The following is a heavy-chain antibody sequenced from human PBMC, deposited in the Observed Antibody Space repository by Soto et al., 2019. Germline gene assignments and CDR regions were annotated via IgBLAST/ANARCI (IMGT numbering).Heavy chain of an antibody. J-gene: IGHJ4*02. Sequence: GASVKVSCKASGYTFTTSGIGWARQAPGQGLEWMGWISAYNGNTNYAQKLQGRVTMTTDTSTSTAYMELRSLRSDDTAVYYCARIGLSSSESHFDYWGQGTLVTVSS. CDR3: ARIGLSSSESHFDY. CDR2: ISAYNGNT. V-gene: IGHV1-18*01. D-gene: IGHD6-13*01. CDR1: GYTFTTSG.